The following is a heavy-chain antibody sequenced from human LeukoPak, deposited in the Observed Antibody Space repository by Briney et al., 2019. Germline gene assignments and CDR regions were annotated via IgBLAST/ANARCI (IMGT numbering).Heavy chain of an antibody. D-gene: IGHD5-18*01. CDR2: ISYDGSNK. J-gene: IGHJ4*02. V-gene: IGHV3-30-3*01. Sequence: PGGSLRLSCAASGFTFSSYAMHWVRQAPGKGLEWVAVISYDGSNKYYADSVKGRFTISRDNSKNTLYLQMNSLRAEDTAVYYCARDFLAAMVSVVDYWGRGTLVTVSS. CDR3: ARDFLAAMVSVVDY. CDR1: GFTFSSYA.